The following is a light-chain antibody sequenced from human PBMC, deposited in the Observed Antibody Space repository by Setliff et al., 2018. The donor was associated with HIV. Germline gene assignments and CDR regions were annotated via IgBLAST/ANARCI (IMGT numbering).Light chain of an antibody. Sequence: QSALTQPRSVSGSPGQSVTISCTGTNSDVGGYNYVSWYQQHPGKAPKLMIYDVNKRPSGVPDRFSGSKSGNTASPTISGLQAEDEADYYCCSYAGSYTYVFGTGTKVTVL. CDR2: DVN. J-gene: IGLJ1*01. V-gene: IGLV2-11*01. CDR1: NSDVGGYNY. CDR3: CSYAGSYTYV.